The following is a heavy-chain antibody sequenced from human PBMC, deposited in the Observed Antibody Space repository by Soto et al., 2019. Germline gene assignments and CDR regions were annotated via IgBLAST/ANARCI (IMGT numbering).Heavy chain of an antibody. CDR3: ARAYGDDVGYFDY. CDR1: GFTVSSNY. Sequence: EVQLVESGGGLVQPGGSLRLSCAASGFTVSSNYMSWVRQAPGKGLEWVSVIYSGGSTYYADSVKGRFTISRHNAENTLYLQMNSLRAEDTAVYYCARAYGDDVGYFDYWGQGTLVTVSS. J-gene: IGHJ4*02. D-gene: IGHD4-17*01. CDR2: IYSGGST. V-gene: IGHV3-53*04.